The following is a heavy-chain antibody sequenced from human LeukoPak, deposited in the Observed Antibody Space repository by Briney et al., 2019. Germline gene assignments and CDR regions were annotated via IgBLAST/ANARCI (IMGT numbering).Heavy chain of an antibody. Sequence: ASVKASCKASVYTFTSYGINWVRQAPGQGLEWMGWISPYNGNTNYAEKVQGRVTMTTDTSTSTAYMELRSLRSDDTAVYYCARGGAGWYEDYWGQGTLVTVSS. CDR3: ARGGAGWYEDY. CDR2: ISPYNGNT. CDR1: VYTFTSYG. J-gene: IGHJ4*02. D-gene: IGHD6-19*01. V-gene: IGHV1-18*01.